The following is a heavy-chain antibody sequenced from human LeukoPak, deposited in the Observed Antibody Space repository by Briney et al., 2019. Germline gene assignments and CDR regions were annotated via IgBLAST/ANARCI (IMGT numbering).Heavy chain of an antibody. V-gene: IGHV3-30-3*01. J-gene: IGHJ4*02. CDR2: ISYDGSNK. CDR3: ARATSAAGPFDS. CDR1: GFTFSSYA. D-gene: IGHD6-13*01. Sequence: HPGRSLRLSCAASGFTFSSYAMHWVRQAPGKGLEWVAVISYDGSNKYYADSVKGRFTISRDNAKNSVYLQMNSLRVEDTALFYCARATSAAGPFDSWGQGTLVTVSS.